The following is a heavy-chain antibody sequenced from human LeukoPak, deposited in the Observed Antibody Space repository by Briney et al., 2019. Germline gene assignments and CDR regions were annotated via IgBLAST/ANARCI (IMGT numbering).Heavy chain of an antibody. CDR1: GFTFNYYA. J-gene: IGHJ4*02. V-gene: IGHV3-23*01. Sequence: GGSLRLSCAASGFTFNYYAMSWVRQAPGKGLEWVSGISDNEGTTYYTDSVEGRFTISRDNTKNTVYLQMNNLRADDTAVYFCARHDSFIPYWGQGTLVTVSS. CDR2: ISDNEGTT. D-gene: IGHD5-18*01. CDR3: ARHDSFIPY.